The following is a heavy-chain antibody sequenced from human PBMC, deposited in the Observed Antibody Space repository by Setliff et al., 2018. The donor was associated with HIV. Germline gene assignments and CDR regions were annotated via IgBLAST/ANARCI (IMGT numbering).Heavy chain of an antibody. CDR2: IHTSGNT. J-gene: IGHJ5*02. CDR3: ARGRTQWPNYNYFDP. CDR1: DGSISTGSYY. V-gene: IGHV4-61*02. D-gene: IGHD6-19*01. Sequence: SETLSLTCTVADGSISTGSYYWSWVRQPAGRGLQWIGRIHTSGNTNYNPSLKSRVTISVDTSKSQFSLKLSSLTAADTAVYYCARGRTQWPNYNYFDPWGLGTLVTVSS.